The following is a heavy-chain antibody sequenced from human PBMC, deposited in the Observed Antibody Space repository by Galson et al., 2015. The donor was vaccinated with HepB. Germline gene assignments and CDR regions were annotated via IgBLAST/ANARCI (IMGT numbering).Heavy chain of an antibody. Sequence: QSGAEVKRPGESMRISCEGSGYTFTNYWISWVRQMPGKGLEWMGRIDPSDSYKNYNPSLKRRITMSVDTSKSQFSLRVSSVTAADTAVYYCARGDYTDYSILTGPDLRLEYWGQGALVVVSS. CDR2: IDPSDSYK. CDR3: ARGDYTDYSILTGPDLRLEY. D-gene: IGHD3-9*01. J-gene: IGHJ4*02. V-gene: IGHV5-10-1*01. CDR1: GYTFTNYW.